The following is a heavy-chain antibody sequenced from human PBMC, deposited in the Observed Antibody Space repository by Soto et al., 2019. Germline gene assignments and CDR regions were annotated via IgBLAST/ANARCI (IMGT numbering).Heavy chain of an antibody. CDR2: IYWNDDK. Sequence: SAPTLVNPTQTLTLTCTFSGFSLSTSGVAVGWIRQPPGKALEWLALIYWNDDKRYSPSLTSRLTITKDTSRSRVVLTISNMKPEESATFVCAHVVHYYLLSFYHWSSGTLVTVAS. V-gene: IGHV2-5*01. CDR1: GFSLSTSGVA. CDR3: AHVVHYYLLSFYH. D-gene: IGHD1-26*01. J-gene: IGHJ4*02.